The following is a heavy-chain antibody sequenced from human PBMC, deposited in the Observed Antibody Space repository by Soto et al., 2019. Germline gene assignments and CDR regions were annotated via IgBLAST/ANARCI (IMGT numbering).Heavy chain of an antibody. CDR3: ARVSGYRGYCSGGSCYSDYYYYGMDV. CDR1: GFTFSSYE. CDR2: ISSSGSTI. Sequence: GGSLRLSCAASGFTFSSYEMNWARQAPGKGLEWVSYISSSGSTIYYADSVKGRFTISRDNAKNSLYLQMNSLRAEDTAVYYCARVSGYRGYCSGGSCYSDYYYYGMDVRGQGTTVTVSS. V-gene: IGHV3-48*03. D-gene: IGHD2-15*01. J-gene: IGHJ6*02.